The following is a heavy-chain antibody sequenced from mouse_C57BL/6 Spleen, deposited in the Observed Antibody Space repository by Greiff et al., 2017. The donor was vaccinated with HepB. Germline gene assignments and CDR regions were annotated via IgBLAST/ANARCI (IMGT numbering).Heavy chain of an antibody. CDR3: ARRGITTVVAHYYFDY. Sequence: EVQLVESGGGLVKPGGSLKLSCAASGFTFSDYGMHWVRQAPEKGLEWVAYISSGSSTIYYADTVKGRFTISRDNAKNTLFLQMTSLRSEDTAMYYCARRGITTVVAHYYFDYWGQGTTLTVSS. J-gene: IGHJ2*01. V-gene: IGHV5-17*01. CDR2: ISSGSSTI. D-gene: IGHD1-1*01. CDR1: GFTFSDYG.